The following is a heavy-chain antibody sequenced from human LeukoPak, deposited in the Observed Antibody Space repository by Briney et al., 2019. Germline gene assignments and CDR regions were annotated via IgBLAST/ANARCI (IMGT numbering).Heavy chain of an antibody. D-gene: IGHD2-21*01. CDR1: GGSISSGSYY. J-gene: IGHJ3*02. Sequence: SETLSLTCTVSGGSISSGSYYWSWIRQPAGKGLEWIGRIYTSGSTNYNPSLKSRVTISVDTSKNQFSLKLSSVTAADTAVYYCARALPFIFAHRGDAFDIWGQGTMVTVSS. V-gene: IGHV4-61*02. CDR3: ARALPFIFAHRGDAFDI. CDR2: IYTSGST.